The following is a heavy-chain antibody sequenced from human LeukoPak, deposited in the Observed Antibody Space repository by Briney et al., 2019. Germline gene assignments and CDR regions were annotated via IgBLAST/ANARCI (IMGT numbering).Heavy chain of an antibody. CDR3: ARDPYYGSGYYYYYYMDV. CDR2: IYTSGST. J-gene: IGHJ6*03. Sequence: SETLSLTCTVSGGSISSYYWGWIRQPAGKGLEWIGRIYTSGSTNYNPSLKSRVTMSVDTSKNQFSLKLSSVTAADTAVYYCARDPYYGSGYYYYYYMDVWGKGTTVTVSS. CDR1: GGSISSYY. D-gene: IGHD3-10*01. V-gene: IGHV4-4*07.